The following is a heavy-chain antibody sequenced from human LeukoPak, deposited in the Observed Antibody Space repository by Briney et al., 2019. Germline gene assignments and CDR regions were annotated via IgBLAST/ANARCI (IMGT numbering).Heavy chain of an antibody. V-gene: IGHV4-4*07. D-gene: IGHD1-26*01. CDR2: IYTSGST. Sequence: KPSETLCLTCTVSGGSISSYYWSWIRQPAGKGLEWIGRIYTSGSTNYNASLKSRVSMSVDTSKNQFSLKLSSVTAADTAVFYCARENSGSYREFDYWGQGTLVTVSS. CDR1: GGSISSYY. CDR3: ARENSGSYREFDY. J-gene: IGHJ4*02.